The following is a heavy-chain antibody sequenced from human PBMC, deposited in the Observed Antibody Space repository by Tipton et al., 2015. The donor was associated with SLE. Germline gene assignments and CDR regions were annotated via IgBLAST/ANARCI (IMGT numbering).Heavy chain of an antibody. CDR1: GFSFSDYT. V-gene: IGHV3-30*04. CDR2: MTYDENY. CDR3: AREGLRFLDGFDY. J-gene: IGHJ4*02. D-gene: IGHD3-3*01. Sequence: SLRLSCAASGFSFSDYTMHWVRQAPGKGLEWVAVMTYDENYFHADSVKGRFTISRDTSKSALYLHMNSLRSEDTALYYCAREGLRFLDGFDYWGQGTLVTVSS.